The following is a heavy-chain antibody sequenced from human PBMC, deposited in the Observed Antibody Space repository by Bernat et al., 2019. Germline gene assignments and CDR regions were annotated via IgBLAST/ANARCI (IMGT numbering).Heavy chain of an antibody. CDR2: ISLYNGDT. Sequence: QVQLVQSGAEVKKPGASVKVSCKASGYTFTNYGISWVRQAPGQGLEWMGWISLYNGDTKYAQNLQGRATMTTDTSTSTAYMELRSLRSDDTAVYYCARDALSITVAGGIDYWGQGTLVTVSS. CDR1: GYTFTNYG. CDR3: ARDALSITVAGGIDY. V-gene: IGHV1-18*04. D-gene: IGHD6-19*01. J-gene: IGHJ4*02.